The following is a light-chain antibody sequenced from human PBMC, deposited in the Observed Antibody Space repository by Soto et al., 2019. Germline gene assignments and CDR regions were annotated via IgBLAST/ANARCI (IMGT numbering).Light chain of an antibody. CDR2: DVR. Sequence: QSALTQPASVSGSPGQSITISCTGSSSDVGAYNYVSWYQHHPGKAPKLMIYDVRNRPSGVSNRFSGSKSGNTASLTISGLQAEDEADYYCSSYTSSTTYVFGTGTQLTVL. V-gene: IGLV2-14*03. CDR3: SSYTSSTTYV. J-gene: IGLJ1*01. CDR1: SSDVGAYNY.